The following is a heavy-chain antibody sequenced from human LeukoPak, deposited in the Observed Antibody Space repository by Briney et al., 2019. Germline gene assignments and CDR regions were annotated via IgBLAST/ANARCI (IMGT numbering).Heavy chain of an antibody. CDR2: ISSSGTTI. CDR1: GFTFSSYS. V-gene: IGHV3-21*06. D-gene: IGHD2-15*01. J-gene: IGHJ4*02. CDR3: ASPLGYCSGGSCYLVY. Sequence: PGGSLRLSCAASGFTFSSYSMNWVRQAPGKGLEWVSSISSSGTTIYYADSVKGRFTISRDNAKNSLYLQMNSLRAEDTAVYYCASPLGYCSGGSCYLVYWGQGTLVTVSS.